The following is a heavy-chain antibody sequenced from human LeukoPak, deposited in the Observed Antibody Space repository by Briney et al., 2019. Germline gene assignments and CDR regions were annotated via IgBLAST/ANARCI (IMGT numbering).Heavy chain of an antibody. J-gene: IGHJ4*02. CDR3: ARTRIAVAGPEFDY. CDR1: GFSLSTSGVG. Sequence: ESGPTLVKPTQTLTLTCTFSGFSLSTSGVGVGWIRQPPGKALEWLARIDWDDDKYYSTSLKTRLTISNDTSKNQVVLTMTNMDPVDTATYYCARTRIAVAGPEFDYWGQGTLVTVSS. CDR2: IDWDDDK. D-gene: IGHD6-19*01. V-gene: IGHV2-70*11.